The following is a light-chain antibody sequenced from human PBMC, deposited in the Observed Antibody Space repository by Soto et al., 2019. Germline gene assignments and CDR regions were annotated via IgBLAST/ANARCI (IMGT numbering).Light chain of an antibody. V-gene: IGKV3-11*01. J-gene: IGKJ5*01. CDR3: QQHGSSPSIT. CDR2: DAS. CDR1: QSVSNY. Sequence: PGERSTLSCSASQSVSNYLAWYQQKPGQAPRLLIYDASNRATGIPARFSGSGSGTDLTLTISSLEPEDFAVYYCQQHGSSPSITFGQGTRLEIK.